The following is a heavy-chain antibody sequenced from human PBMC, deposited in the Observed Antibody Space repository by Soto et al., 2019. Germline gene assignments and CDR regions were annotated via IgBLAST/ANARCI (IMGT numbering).Heavy chain of an antibody. D-gene: IGHD3-22*01. CDR2: ISGSGGST. J-gene: IGHJ4*02. CDR1: GFTFSSYA. CDR3: AKVPSGGYYYYSSGYYYGLDY. Sequence: GGSLRLSCAASGFTFSSYAMSWVRQAPGKGLEWVSAISGSGGSTYYADSVKGRFTISRDNSKNTLYLQMNSLRAEDTAVYYCAKVPSGGYYYYSSGYYYGLDYWGQGTLVTVSS. V-gene: IGHV3-23*01.